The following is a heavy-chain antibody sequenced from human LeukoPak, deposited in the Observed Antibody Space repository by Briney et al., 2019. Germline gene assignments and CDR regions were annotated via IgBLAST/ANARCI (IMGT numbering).Heavy chain of an antibody. Sequence: PSETLSLTCIVSGGSISSYHWSYIRQPVGKGLEWIGRISTNGVTNYNPSLKSRVTMSLDTSKNQFSLKLTSATAADTAVYYCAREESAKVGTMIYWGQGTLVTVSS. CDR2: ISTNGVT. V-gene: IGHV4-4*07. D-gene: IGHD1-7*01. CDR1: GGSISSYH. J-gene: IGHJ4*02. CDR3: AREESAKVGTMIY.